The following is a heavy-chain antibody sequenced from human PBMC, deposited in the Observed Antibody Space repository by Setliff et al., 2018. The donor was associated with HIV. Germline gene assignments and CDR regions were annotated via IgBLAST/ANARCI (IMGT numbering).Heavy chain of an antibody. V-gene: IGHV1-8*02. J-gene: IGHJ5*02. CDR1: GYTFISYD. CDR3: ALSEYCSGGSCSRKNWFAL. CDR2: MNPNSGNA. Sequence: ASVKVSCKASGYTFISYDINWVRQATGQGLEWMGWMNPNSGNAGYAQKFQGRVTMTRDTSTSTVYMELSSLTSEDTALYYCALSEYCSGGSCSRKNWFALWGQGTLVTVSS. D-gene: IGHD2-15*01.